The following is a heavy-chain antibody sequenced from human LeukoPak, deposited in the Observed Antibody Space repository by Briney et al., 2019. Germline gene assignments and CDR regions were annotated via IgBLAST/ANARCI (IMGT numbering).Heavy chain of an antibody. J-gene: IGHJ5*02. V-gene: IGHV1-8*03. Sequence: VASVRVSCKASGYTFTSYDINWVRQATGQGLEWMGWMNPNSGNTGYAQKFQGRVTITMNTSTRTAYMELSSLTSGDTAVYFCARAQPDSSSYYFTGFDLWGQGTLVTVSS. CDR2: MNPNSGNT. CDR1: GYTFTSYD. CDR3: ARAQPDSSSYYFTGFDL. D-gene: IGHD3-22*01.